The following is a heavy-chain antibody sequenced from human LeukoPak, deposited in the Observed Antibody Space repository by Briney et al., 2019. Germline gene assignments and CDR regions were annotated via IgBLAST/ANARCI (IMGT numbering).Heavy chain of an antibody. V-gene: IGHV4-61*01. CDR3: ARVGSGCFDY. Sequence: PSEALSLTCTVSGYSISSSYYWSWIRQPPGKGLEWMGYVYYSGNTNYNPSLKSRVTILIDTSKNQFSLKLSSVTAADTAVYYCARVGSGCFDYWGQGTLVTVSS. CDR1: GYSISSSYY. CDR2: VYYSGNT. J-gene: IGHJ4*02. D-gene: IGHD6-19*01.